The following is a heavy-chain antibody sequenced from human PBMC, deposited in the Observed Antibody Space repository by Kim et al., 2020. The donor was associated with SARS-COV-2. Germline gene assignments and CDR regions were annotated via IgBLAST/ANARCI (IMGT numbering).Heavy chain of an antibody. Sequence: GESLKISCKGSGYSFTSYWISWVRQMPGKGLEWMGRIDPSDSYTNYSPSFQGHVTISADKSISTAYLQWSSLKASDTAMYYCARRGGTQWEIVDYWGQGTLVTVSS. D-gene: IGHD1-26*01. CDR2: IDPSDSYT. J-gene: IGHJ4*02. V-gene: IGHV5-10-1*01. CDR3: ARRGGTQWEIVDY. CDR1: GYSFTSYW.